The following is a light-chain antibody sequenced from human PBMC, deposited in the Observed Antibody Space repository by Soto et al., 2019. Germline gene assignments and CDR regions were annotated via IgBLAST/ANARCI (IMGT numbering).Light chain of an antibody. CDR1: QSVTTNQ. CDR3: QVYGISPWT. CDR2: SAT. V-gene: IGKV3-20*01. J-gene: IGKJ1*01. Sequence: EIVLTQSPDTLSLSPCETSTLSCRASQSVTTNQLAWYQQKRGQAPRLVFHSATTKANAFPSRFSASGSGTDFTLTITRLEPEDFALYYCQVYGISPWTFGQGTKVDI.